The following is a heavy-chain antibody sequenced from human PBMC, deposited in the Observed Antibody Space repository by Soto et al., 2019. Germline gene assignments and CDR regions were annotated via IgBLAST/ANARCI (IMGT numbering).Heavy chain of an antibody. Sequence: ETLSLTCTVSGGSFGSSAYYWGWIRRAPGKGLEWIGSINSSGSTFSNPSLKSRVTLSVDTSKNQFSLKLTSVTAADTALYYCSRRAPEGFDPWGQGTLVTVSS. J-gene: IGHJ5*02. V-gene: IGHV4-39*01. CDR3: SRRAPEGFDP. CDR1: GGSFGSSAYY. CDR2: INSSGST.